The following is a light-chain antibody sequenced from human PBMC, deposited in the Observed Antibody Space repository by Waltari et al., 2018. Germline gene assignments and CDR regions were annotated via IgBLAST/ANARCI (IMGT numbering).Light chain of an antibody. V-gene: IGKV2-28*01. CDR2: SGS. CDR1: RSLLNSNGYTY. J-gene: IGKJ1*01. CDR3: MQPLETPWT. Sequence: EIVLTQSPLSLPVIPGEPASISCTSSRSLLNSNGYTYLDWYVQKPGQSPHLLIHSGSNRASGVPDRFTGSGSGTDFTLKISRVEAEDVGVYYCMQPLETPWTFGQGTKVEMK.